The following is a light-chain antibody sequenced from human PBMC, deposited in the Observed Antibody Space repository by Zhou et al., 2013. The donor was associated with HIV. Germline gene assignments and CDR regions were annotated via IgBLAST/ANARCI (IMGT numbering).Light chain of an antibody. CDR1: HSISSW. Sequence: DIQMTQSPSTLSASVGDRVTITCRASHSISSWLAWYQQKPGKAPKLLIYKASSLESGVPSRFSGSGSGTEFTLTISSLQPEDFAAYFCQQIYRYPLTFGGGTKVEIK. J-gene: IGKJ4*01. CDR2: KAS. V-gene: IGKV1-5*03. CDR3: QQIYRYPLT.